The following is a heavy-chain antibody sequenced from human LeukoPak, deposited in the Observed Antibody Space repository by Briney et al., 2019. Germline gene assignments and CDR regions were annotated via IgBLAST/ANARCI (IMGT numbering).Heavy chain of an antibody. J-gene: IGHJ5*02. CDR3: ANQVATSLKNWFDP. V-gene: IGHV4-39*01. CDR2: IYYSGST. D-gene: IGHD2-15*01. CDR1: GGSISSSSYY. Sequence: PSETLSLTCTVSGGSISSSSYYWGWIRQPPGKGLEWIGSIYYSGSTYYNQSLKSRVTISVDTSKNQFSLKLSSVTAADTAVYYCANQVATSLKNWFDPWGQGTLVTVSS.